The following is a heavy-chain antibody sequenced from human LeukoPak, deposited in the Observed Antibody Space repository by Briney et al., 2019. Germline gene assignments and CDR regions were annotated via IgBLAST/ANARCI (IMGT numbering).Heavy chain of an antibody. CDR3: ARSGYSSGWHDY. J-gene: IGHJ4*02. CDR2: ISSSGSTS. V-gene: IGHV3-48*03. Sequence: GGSLRLSRVASGLAFSICELNWVRQAPGKGLEWISYISSSGSTSYYADSVKGRFTISRDNAKNSLFLQMNALRAEDTAVYYCARSGYSSGWHDYWGQGTLVTVSS. D-gene: IGHD6-19*01. CDR1: GLAFSICE.